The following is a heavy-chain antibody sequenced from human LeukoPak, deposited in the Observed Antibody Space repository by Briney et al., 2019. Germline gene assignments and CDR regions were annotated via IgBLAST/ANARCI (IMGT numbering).Heavy chain of an antibody. CDR1: GFTFSSCA. Sequence: PGGSLRLSCAAPGFTFSSCAMTWVRQAPGKGLEWVSSISGSGATTYYADSVKGRFTISRDNSSNTVYLQMNSLRAEDTAVYYCAKDQSRVGASDPFDSWGQGMQVGVSS. CDR2: ISGSGATT. D-gene: IGHD1-26*01. CDR3: AKDQSRVGASDPFDS. J-gene: IGHJ4*02. V-gene: IGHV3-23*01.